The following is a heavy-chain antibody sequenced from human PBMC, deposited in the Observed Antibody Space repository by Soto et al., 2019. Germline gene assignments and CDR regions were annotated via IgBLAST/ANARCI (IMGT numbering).Heavy chain of an antibody. Sequence: GGSLRLSCAASGFTFSSYAMSWVRQAPGKGLEWVSAISGSGGSTYYADSVKGRFTISRDNSKNTLYLQMNSLRAEDTAVYYCAKDGPAAGKKSPSGQFDYCGQGTLVTVSS. D-gene: IGHD6-13*01. CDR3: AKDGPAAGKKSPSGQFDY. CDR1: GFTFSSYA. CDR2: ISGSGGST. J-gene: IGHJ4*02. V-gene: IGHV3-23*01.